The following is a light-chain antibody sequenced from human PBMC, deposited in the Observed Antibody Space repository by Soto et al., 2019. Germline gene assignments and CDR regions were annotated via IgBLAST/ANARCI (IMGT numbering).Light chain of an antibody. CDR1: SSDVGGYNY. J-gene: IGLJ1*01. CDR2: EVS. Sequence: QSALTQPPSASGSPGQSVTISCTGTSSDVGGYNYVSWYQQHPGKAPKLMTYEVSKRPSGVPDRFSGSKSGNTASLTVSGLQAEDEADYYCSSYAGSNKGFGTGTKLTVL. V-gene: IGLV2-8*01. CDR3: SSYAGSNKG.